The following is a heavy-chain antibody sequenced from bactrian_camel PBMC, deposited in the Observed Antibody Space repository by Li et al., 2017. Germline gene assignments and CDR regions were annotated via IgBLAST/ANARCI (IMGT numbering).Heavy chain of an antibody. D-gene: IGHD6*01. V-gene: IGHV3S60*01. CDR1: GVTFDEVD. CDR3: AIPGSWSPECGY. CDR2: IASDGRT. Sequence: QLVESGGGSVQPGGSLRLSCTASGVTFDEVDMGWYRQAPGNECELVLRIASDGRTYYTDSAKGRFTISQDKAKNTVYLQMNSLQAEDTTVYYCAIPGSWSPECGYWGQGTQVTVS. J-gene: IGHJ6*01.